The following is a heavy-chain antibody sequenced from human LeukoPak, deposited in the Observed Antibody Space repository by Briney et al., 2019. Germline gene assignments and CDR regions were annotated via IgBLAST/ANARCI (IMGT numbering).Heavy chain of an antibody. D-gene: IGHD5-18*01. CDR2: IYHSGIT. CDR1: GYSISSGYY. V-gene: IGHV4-38-2*02. CDR3: ARDQGYSYGSPPGLFDY. Sequence: SETLSLTCTVSGYSISSGYYWGWIRQPPGKGLKWIGSIYHSGITYYNPSLKSRVTISVDTSKNQFSLRLSSVTAADTAVYYCARDQGYSYGSPPGLFDYWGQGTLVTVSS. J-gene: IGHJ4*02.